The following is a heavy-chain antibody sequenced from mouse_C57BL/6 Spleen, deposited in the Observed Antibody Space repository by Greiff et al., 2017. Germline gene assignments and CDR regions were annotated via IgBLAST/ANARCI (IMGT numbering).Heavy chain of an antibody. D-gene: IGHD1-1*01. V-gene: IGHV1-26*01. CDR1: GYTFTDYY. CDR3: ARRRRTVVEDYFDY. CDR2: INPNNGGT. Sequence: EVQLQQSGPELVKPGASVKISCKASGYTFTDYYMNWVKQSHGKSLEWIGDINPNNGGTSYNQKFKGKATLTVDKSSSTAYMELRSLTSEDSAVYYCARRRRTVVEDYFDYWGQGTTLTVSS. J-gene: IGHJ2*01.